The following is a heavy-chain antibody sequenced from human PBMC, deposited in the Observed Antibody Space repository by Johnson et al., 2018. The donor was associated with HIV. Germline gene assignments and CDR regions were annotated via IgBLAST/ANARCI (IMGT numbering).Heavy chain of an antibody. CDR3: ARAGAVGFDAFDI. J-gene: IGHJ3*02. Sequence: EVQLVESGGGLVQPGGSLRLSCAASGITVSSNYMSWVRQAPGKGLEWVSLIFSVGNTYYAASVKGRFTISRENSKNTLYLQMNSLRAEDTAVYYCARAGAVGFDAFDIWGQGTVVTVSS. D-gene: IGHD6-19*01. CDR1: GITVSSNY. V-gene: IGHV3-66*02. CDR2: IFSVGNT.